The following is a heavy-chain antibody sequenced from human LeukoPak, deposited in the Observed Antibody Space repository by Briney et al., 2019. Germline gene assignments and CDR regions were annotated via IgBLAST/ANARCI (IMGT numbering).Heavy chain of an antibody. D-gene: IGHD6-13*01. CDR1: GYTFTGYY. V-gene: IGHV1-69*13. CDR2: IIPIFGTA. Sequence: ASVKVSCKAPGYTFTGYYMHWVRQAPGQGLEWMGGIIPIFGTANYAQKFQGRVTITADESTSTAYMELSSLRSEDTAVYYCARVEYAAAGYYFDYWGQGTLVTVSS. J-gene: IGHJ4*02. CDR3: ARVEYAAAGYYFDY.